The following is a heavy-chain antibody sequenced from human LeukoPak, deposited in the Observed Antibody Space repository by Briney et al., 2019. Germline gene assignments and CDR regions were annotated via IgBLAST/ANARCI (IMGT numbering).Heavy chain of an antibody. CDR2: INGDGSTI. Sequence: GGSLRLSCAASGFTFSSYWMRWVRQAPGKGLVWISRINGDGSTIYYADSVKGRFTISRDNAKNTLYLQMNSLRAADTAVYYCARDHYFVTNPPRVNYWGQGTLVTVSS. J-gene: IGHJ4*02. CDR3: ARDHYFVTNPPRVNY. D-gene: IGHD3-10*02. CDR1: GFTFSSYW. V-gene: IGHV3-74*01.